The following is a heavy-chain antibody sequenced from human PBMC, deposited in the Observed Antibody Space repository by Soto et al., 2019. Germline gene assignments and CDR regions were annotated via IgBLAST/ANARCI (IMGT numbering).Heavy chain of an antibody. Sequence: PGGSLRLSCAASGFTFSSYAMSWVRQAPGKGLEWVSAISGSGGSTYYADSVKGRFTISRDNSKNTLYLQMNSLRAEDTAVYYCAKVIQYYDILTGTFDYWGQGTLVTVSS. V-gene: IGHV3-23*01. D-gene: IGHD3-9*01. CDR1: GFTFSSYA. J-gene: IGHJ4*02. CDR2: ISGSGGST. CDR3: AKVIQYYDILTGTFDY.